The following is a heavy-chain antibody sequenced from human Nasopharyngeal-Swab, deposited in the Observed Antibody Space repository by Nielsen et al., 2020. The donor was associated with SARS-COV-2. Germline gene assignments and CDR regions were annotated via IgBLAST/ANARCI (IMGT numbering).Heavy chain of an antibody. CDR2: IGGSGTDI. CDR1: GFTFTSHA. J-gene: IGHJ4*02. Sequence: GESLKISCAASGFTFTSHAMTWVRQTPGKGLQWVSSIGGSGTDIYYADSVRGRFTTSRDNSKNTLYLHMNSLRADDTAVYYCAIGSSGTYGEAYWGQGAPVTVSS. CDR3: AIGSSGTYGEAY. D-gene: IGHD1-26*01. V-gene: IGHV3-23*05.